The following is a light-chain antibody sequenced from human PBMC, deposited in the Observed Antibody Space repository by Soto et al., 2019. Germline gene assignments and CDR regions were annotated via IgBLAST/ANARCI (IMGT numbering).Light chain of an antibody. Sequence: EILLTQSPGTLSLSPGDRATLSCRASQSVNSNYVAWYQQKAGQVPRPLIYGASIRADGVPYRLSGSGSGTEFTLTISRLEPEDYAVYYCQQYGTTPLTFGQGTKLEIK. CDR2: GAS. V-gene: IGKV3-20*01. J-gene: IGKJ2*01. CDR3: QQYGTTPLT. CDR1: QSVNSNY.